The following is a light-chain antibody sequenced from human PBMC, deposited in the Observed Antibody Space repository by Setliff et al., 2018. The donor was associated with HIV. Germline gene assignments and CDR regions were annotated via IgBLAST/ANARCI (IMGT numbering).Light chain of an antibody. J-gene: IGLJ3*02. CDR2: EVN. CDR1: SSDVGSYNL. CDR3: CSYAGSSTWV. Sequence: QSALAQPASVSGSPGQSITISCTGTSSDVGSYNLVSWYQQRPGKAPKLMISEVNKRPSGVSNRFSGSKSGNTASLTISGLQAEDEADYYCCSYAGSSTWVFGGGTEVTVL. V-gene: IGLV2-23*02.